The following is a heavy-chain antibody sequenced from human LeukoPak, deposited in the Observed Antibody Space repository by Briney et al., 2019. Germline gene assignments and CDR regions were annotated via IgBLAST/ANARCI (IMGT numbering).Heavy chain of an antibody. CDR3: GKGYYSSGY. CDR1: GFTFSDYA. Sequence: PGRSLRLSCAGSGFTFSDYAMHWVRQAPGKGLEWVALISYDGDNKYNAESVKGRFTISRDNSKNTLSLQMNSLRAEDTAVYYCGKGYYSSGYWGQGTLVTVSS. V-gene: IGHV3-30*18. CDR2: ISYDGDNK. D-gene: IGHD5-18*01. J-gene: IGHJ4*02.